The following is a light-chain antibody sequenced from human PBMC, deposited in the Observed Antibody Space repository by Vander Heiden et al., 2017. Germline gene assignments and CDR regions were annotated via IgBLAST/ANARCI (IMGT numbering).Light chain of an antibody. J-gene: IGKJ2*01. CDR2: LGS. CDR3: MQALQTPRYT. CDR1: QSLLHSNGYNY. V-gene: IGKV2-28*01. Sequence: EIVMSQSPLPLPVTPGEPASISCRSSQSLLHSNGYNYLDWYLQKPGQSPQLLIYLGSNRASGVPDRFSGSGSGTDFTLKISRVEAEDVGVYYCMQALQTPRYTFGQGTKLEIK.